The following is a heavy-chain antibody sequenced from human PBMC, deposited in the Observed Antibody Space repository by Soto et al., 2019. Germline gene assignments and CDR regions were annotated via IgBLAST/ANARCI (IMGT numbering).Heavy chain of an antibody. V-gene: IGHV4-59*01. J-gene: IGHJ4*02. CDR1: GGSISSYY. Sequence: QVQLQESGPGLVKPSETLSLTCTVSGGSISSYYWSWIRQPPGKGLEWIGYIYYSGSTNYNPSLKSRVSISVDTSKNQFSLKLSSATAADTAVYYCARPTYNSGSPFDYWGQGTLVTVSS. D-gene: IGHD1-20*01. CDR3: ARPTYNSGSPFDY. CDR2: IYYSGST.